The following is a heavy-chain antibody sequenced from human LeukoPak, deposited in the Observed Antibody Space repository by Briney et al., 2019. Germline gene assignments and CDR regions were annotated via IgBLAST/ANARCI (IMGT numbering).Heavy chain of an antibody. Sequence: GGSLRLSCAASGFTFTNYWMNWVRQAPGKGLEWVANIKQDGSEKNYVDSLKGRFTISRDNAKNSVYLQMNSLRAEDTAVYYCAREAYYYDSSGYPNWFDPWGQGTLVTVSS. D-gene: IGHD3-22*01. V-gene: IGHV3-7*01. CDR1: GFTFTNYW. CDR3: AREAYYYDSSGYPNWFDP. CDR2: IKQDGSEK. J-gene: IGHJ5*02.